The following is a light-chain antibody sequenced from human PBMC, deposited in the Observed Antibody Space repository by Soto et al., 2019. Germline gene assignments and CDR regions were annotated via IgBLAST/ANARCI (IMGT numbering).Light chain of an antibody. V-gene: IGKV1-8*01. CDR1: QGTSSY. CDR2: KAS. J-gene: IGKJ1*01. CDR3: QQYDKYWT. Sequence: AIRMTQSPSSFSASTGDRVTITCRASQGTSSYLAWYQQKPGKAPKLLIYKASRLERGVPSRFSGSESGTEFTLTITSLQADDFANYYCQQYDKYWTFGQGTKVDIK.